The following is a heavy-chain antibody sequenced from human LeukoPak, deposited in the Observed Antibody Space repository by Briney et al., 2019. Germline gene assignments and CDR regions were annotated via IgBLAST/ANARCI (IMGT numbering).Heavy chain of an antibody. D-gene: IGHD2-21*01. CDR2: ISSSSSYI. V-gene: IGHV3-21*01. CDR1: GFTFSSYT. Sequence: GGSLRLSCAASGFTFSSYTMNWDRQAPGRGLEWVSSISSSSSYIYYADSVKGRFTISRDNAKNSLYLQMNSLRAEDTAVYHCARDRLLEDRDFHYYYYMDVWGRGTTVTVSS. J-gene: IGHJ6*03. CDR3: ARDRLLEDRDFHYYYYMDV.